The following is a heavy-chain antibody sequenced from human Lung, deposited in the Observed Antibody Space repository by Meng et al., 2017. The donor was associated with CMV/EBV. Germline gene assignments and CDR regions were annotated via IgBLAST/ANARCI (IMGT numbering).Heavy chain of an antibody. CDR2: IKTDGTYS. D-gene: IGHD1-1*01. J-gene: IGHJ4*02. Sequence: GGSLSLXXAASGFTFSRYWMHWVRQTLEKGMVWVSRIKTDGTYSNYADYVKGRFTISRDNARNTLYPQMNSLRGEDTAVYFCVRDGDHWNFDYWGQGTVVTVSS. CDR1: GFTFSRYW. V-gene: IGHV3-74*01. CDR3: VRDGDHWNFDY.